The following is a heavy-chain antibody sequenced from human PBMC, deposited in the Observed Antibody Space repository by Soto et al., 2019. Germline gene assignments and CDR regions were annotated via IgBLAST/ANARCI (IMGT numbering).Heavy chain of an antibody. Sequence: PGGSLRLSCEASGITFGNYAMSWVRQGPGKGLERVSVISGDGRSTYYADSVQGRFTVYRDNSKKTLYVQMNSLRAEDTAVYYCVKAQXQLLRGIKTYHYNAMDVWGRGTSVTVSS. CDR3: VKAQXQLLRGIKTYHYNAMDV. D-gene: IGHD6-13*01. CDR2: ISGDGRST. V-gene: IGHV3-23*01. J-gene: IGHJ6*02. CDR1: GITFGNYA.